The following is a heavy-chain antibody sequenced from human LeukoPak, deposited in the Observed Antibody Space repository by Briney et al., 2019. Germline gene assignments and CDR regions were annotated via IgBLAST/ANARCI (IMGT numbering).Heavy chain of an antibody. V-gene: IGHV4-59*01. D-gene: IGHD4-17*01. CDR1: GGSISSYY. Sequence: PSETLPLTCTVSGGSISSYYWSWIRQPPGKGLEWIGYIYYSGSTNYNPSLKSRVTISVDTSKNQFSLKLSSVTAADTAVYYCAREREWDYGDYSDAFDIWGQGTMVTVSS. J-gene: IGHJ3*02. CDR2: IYYSGST. CDR3: AREREWDYGDYSDAFDI.